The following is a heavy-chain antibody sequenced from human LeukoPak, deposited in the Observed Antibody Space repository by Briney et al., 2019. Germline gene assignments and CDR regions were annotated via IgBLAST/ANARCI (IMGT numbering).Heavy chain of an antibody. Sequence: NPSETLSLTCAVYGGSFSGYYWSWIRQPPGKGLEWIGEINHSGSTNYNPPLKSRVTISVDTSKNQFSLKLSSVTAADTALYYCARSRSNPLRDLEYWGQGTLVTVSS. J-gene: IGHJ4*02. D-gene: IGHD3-10*01. CDR1: GGSFSGYY. CDR2: INHSGST. V-gene: IGHV4-34*01. CDR3: ARSRSNPLRDLEY.